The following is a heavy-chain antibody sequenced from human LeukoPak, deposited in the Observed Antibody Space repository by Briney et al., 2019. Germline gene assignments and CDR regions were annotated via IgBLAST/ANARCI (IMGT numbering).Heavy chain of an antibody. D-gene: IGHD6-13*01. CDR2: VSDDGGTK. J-gene: IGHJ4*02. Sequence: HPGGSLRLSCAASAFTFSSYGMHWVRQAPGKGLEWVAVVSDDGGTKYYADSVKGRFTISRDNSKNTLYLEMNSLRAEDTAVYYCAKEGAAGGKMQCCFDYWGQGTLVTVSS. CDR1: AFTFSSYG. V-gene: IGHV3-30*18. CDR3: AKEGAAGGKMQCCFDY.